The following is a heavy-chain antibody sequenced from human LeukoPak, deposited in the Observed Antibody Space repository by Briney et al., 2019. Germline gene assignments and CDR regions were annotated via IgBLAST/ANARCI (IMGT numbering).Heavy chain of an antibody. D-gene: IGHD3-22*01. J-gene: IGHJ3*02. CDR3: ARDLYYYDSSGYFFLGGIGGDAFDI. CDR1: EYTFTGYY. V-gene: IGHV1-2*02. Sequence: ASVKVSCKASEYTFTGYYMHWVRQAPGQGLEWMGWINPNSGGTTYAQKSQGRVTMTRDTSISTAYMELSRLRSDDTAVYYCARDLYYYDSSGYFFLGGIGGDAFDIWGQGTMVTVSS. CDR2: INPNSGGT.